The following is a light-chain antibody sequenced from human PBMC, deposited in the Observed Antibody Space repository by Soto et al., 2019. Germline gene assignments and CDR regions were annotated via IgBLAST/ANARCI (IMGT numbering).Light chain of an antibody. CDR2: GAS. CDR3: QQYGRSTPLYT. J-gene: IGKJ2*01. Sequence: EIVLTQSPGTLSLSPGERATLSCRASQSVSSSYLAWYQQKPGQAPRLLIYGASSRATGIPDRFSGSGSGTDFPLTISILEPEDFALYYCQQYGRSTPLYTFGQGTKLEIK. CDR1: QSVSSSY. V-gene: IGKV3-20*01.